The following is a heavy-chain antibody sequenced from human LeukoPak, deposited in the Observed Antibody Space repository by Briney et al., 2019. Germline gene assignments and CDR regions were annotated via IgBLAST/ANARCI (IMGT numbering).Heavy chain of an antibody. Sequence: GGTLRLSCAASGFTFSSYGMSWVRQAPGKGLEWVSAISGSGGSTYYADSVKGRFTISRDDSKNTLYLQMNSLRAEDTAVYYCARDYAYAFDIWGQGTMVTVSS. J-gene: IGHJ3*02. CDR2: ISGSGGST. CDR3: ARDYAYAFDI. CDR1: GFTFSSYG. V-gene: IGHV3-23*01. D-gene: IGHD4-17*01.